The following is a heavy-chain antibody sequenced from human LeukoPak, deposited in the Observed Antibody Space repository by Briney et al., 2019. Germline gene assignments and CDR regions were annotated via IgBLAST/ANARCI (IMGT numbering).Heavy chain of an antibody. Sequence: GASVKVSCKASGGTFSSYAISWVRQAPGQGLEWMGGIIPIFGTANYAQKFQGRVTITADESTSTAYMELSSLRSEDTAVYYCARDLGLGRGISVYWGQGTLVTVSS. CDR2: IIPIFGTA. CDR1: GGTFSSYA. V-gene: IGHV1-69*13. CDR3: ARDLGLGRGISVY. D-gene: IGHD6-13*01. J-gene: IGHJ4*02.